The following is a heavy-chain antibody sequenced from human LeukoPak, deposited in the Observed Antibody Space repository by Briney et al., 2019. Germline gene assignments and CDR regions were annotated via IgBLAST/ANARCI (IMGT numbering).Heavy chain of an antibody. D-gene: IGHD3-22*01. J-gene: IGHJ3*02. Sequence: PSETLSLTCTVSGGSISSGGYYWSWGRQHPGKGLEWIGYIYYSGSTYYNPSLKSRVTISVDTSKNQFSLKLSSVTAADTAVYYCARHSNVVKSAFDIWGQGTMVTVSS. CDR3: ARHSNVVKSAFDI. CDR2: IYYSGST. V-gene: IGHV4-31*03. CDR1: GGSISSGGYY.